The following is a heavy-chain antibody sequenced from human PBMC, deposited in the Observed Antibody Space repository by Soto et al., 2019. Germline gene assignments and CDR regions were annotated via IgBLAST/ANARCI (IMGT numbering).Heavy chain of an antibody. Sequence: SETLSLTCTVSGGSISSYYWSWIRRPPGKGLEWIGYIYYSGSTNYNPSLKSRVTISVDTSKNQFSLKLSSVTAADTAVYYCAREGYYDFWSGYYTSNWFDPWGQGTLVTVSS. J-gene: IGHJ5*02. CDR2: IYYSGST. V-gene: IGHV4-59*01. CDR3: AREGYYDFWSGYYTSNWFDP. CDR1: GGSISSYY. D-gene: IGHD3-3*01.